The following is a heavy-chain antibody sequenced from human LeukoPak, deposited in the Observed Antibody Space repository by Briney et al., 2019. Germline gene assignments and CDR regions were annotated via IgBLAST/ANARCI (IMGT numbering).Heavy chain of an antibody. CDR1: GYTFTGYY. CDR3: AREYSYGHGAFDI. D-gene: IGHD5-18*01. V-gene: IGHV1-2*06. J-gene: IGHJ3*02. Sequence: ASVKVSCKASGYTFTGYYMHWVRQAPGQGLEWMGRINLNSGGTNYAQKFQGRVTMTRDTSISTAYMELSRLRSDDTAVYYCAREYSYGHGAFDIWGQGTMVTVSS. CDR2: INLNSGGT.